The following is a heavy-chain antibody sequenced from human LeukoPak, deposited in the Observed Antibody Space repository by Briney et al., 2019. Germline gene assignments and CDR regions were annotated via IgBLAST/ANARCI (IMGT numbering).Heavy chain of an antibody. CDR2: IKYDASST. Sequence: GGPLDLSFADPGLTFSSHWMNGVRQPPGKGLVWVSRIKYDASSTSYADSVKGRFTISRDNAKNTLYLQMNSLRAEDTAVYYCARGATYAYYQDYWGQGTLVTVSS. D-gene: IGHD1-26*01. J-gene: IGHJ4*02. CDR3: ARGATYAYYQDY. V-gene: IGHV3-74*01. CDR1: GLTFSSHW.